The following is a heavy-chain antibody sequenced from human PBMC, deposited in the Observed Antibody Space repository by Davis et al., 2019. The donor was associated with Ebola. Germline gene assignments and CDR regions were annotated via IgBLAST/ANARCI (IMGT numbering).Heavy chain of an antibody. J-gene: IGHJ4*02. CDR3: ATDAVGQGGFHY. V-gene: IGHV1-46*01. CDR1: GYTFTSYY. D-gene: IGHD4-23*01. Sequence: ASVKVSCKASGYTFTSYYMHWVRQAPGQGLEWMGIINPSGGSTSYAQKFQGRVTMTEDTSTDTAYMELSSLRSEDTAVYYCATDAVGQGGFHYWGQGTLVTVSS. CDR2: INPSGGST.